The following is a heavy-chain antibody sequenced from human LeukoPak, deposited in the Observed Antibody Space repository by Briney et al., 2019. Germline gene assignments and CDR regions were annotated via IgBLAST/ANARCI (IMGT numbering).Heavy chain of an antibody. CDR3: ARGGAQFDC. CDR1: GGSISSGSYY. Sequence: PSETLSLTFTVSGGSISSGSYYWSWIRQPAGKGLEWIGRIYTSGSTNYNPSLKSQVTISVDTSKNQFSLKLSSVTAADTAVYYCARGGAQFDCWGQGTLVTVSS. J-gene: IGHJ4*02. V-gene: IGHV4-61*02. CDR2: IYTSGST. D-gene: IGHD3-16*01.